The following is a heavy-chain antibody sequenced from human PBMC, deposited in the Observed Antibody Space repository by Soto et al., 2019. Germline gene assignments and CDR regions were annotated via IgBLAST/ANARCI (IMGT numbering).Heavy chain of an antibody. V-gene: IGHV1-69*01. CDR1: GGTFSSYA. D-gene: IGHD3-3*01. CDR3: ARGELNFWSGYYPGRYYYGMDV. Sequence: QVQLVQSGAEVKKPGSSVKVSCKASGGTFSSYAISWVRQAPGQGLEWMGGIIPIFGTANYAQKFQGRVTITADESTSTAYMELSSLRSEDTAVYYCARGELNFWSGYYPGRYYYGMDVWGQGTTVTVSS. J-gene: IGHJ6*02. CDR2: IIPIFGTA.